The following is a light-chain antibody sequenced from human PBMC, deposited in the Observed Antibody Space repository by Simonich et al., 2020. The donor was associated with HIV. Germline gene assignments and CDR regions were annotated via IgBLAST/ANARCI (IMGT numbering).Light chain of an antibody. CDR1: QSISNY. J-gene: IGKJ2*01. CDR3: QQSYSSLSYT. V-gene: IGKV1-39*01. Sequence: DIQMTQSPSSLSASLGDRVTITCRTSQSISNYLNWYQQKPGKAPKLLIYAASNLQSGVPSRFSGSGSGTDFTLTISSLQPEDFATYYCQQSYSSLSYTFGLGTKLEIK. CDR2: AAS.